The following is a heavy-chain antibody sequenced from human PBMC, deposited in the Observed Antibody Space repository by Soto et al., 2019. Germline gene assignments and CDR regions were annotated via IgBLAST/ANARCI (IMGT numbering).Heavy chain of an antibody. D-gene: IGHD7-27*01. V-gene: IGHV3-15*07. Sequence: FLRLPCGVFCCNLRNVWMSRVLKAKGKGLEWVGRIKGKTNGGTTDYAVPVKGRFVISRDDSRNTLYLQMNSLKTEDTAVYYCTSDTYVGTPLHYWGQGTLVTVSS. J-gene: IGHJ4*02. CDR1: CCNLRNVW. CDR3: TSDTYVGTPLHY. CDR2: IKGKTNGGTT.